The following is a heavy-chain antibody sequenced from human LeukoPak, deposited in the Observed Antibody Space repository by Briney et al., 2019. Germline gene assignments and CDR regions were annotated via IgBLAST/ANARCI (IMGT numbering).Heavy chain of an antibody. CDR3: ARDGQSTPSGDYYYYMDV. Sequence: ASVKVSCKASGYTFTSYYMHWVRQAPGQGLEWMGIINPSGGSTSYAQKFQGRVTMTRDMSTSTVYMELSSLRSEDTAVYYCARDGQSTPSGDYYYYMDVWGKGTTVTVSS. J-gene: IGHJ6*03. D-gene: IGHD3-10*01. V-gene: IGHV1-46*01. CDR1: GYTFTSYY. CDR2: INPSGGST.